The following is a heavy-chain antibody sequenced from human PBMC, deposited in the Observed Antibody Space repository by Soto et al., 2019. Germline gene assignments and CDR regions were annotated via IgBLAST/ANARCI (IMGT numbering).Heavy chain of an antibody. Sequence: PGGSLRLSCAASGFTVRSNYMSWVRQAPGKGLEWVSVIYSGGSTYYADSVKGRFTISRDNSKNTLYLQMNSLRAEDTAVYYCARSSRPEPDFDYWGQGTLVTVSS. CDR3: ARSSRPEPDFDY. D-gene: IGHD6-13*01. CDR2: IYSGGST. CDR1: GFTVRSNY. J-gene: IGHJ4*02. V-gene: IGHV3-53*01.